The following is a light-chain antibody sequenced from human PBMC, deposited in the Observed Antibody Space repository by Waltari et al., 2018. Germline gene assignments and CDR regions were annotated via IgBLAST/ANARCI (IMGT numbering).Light chain of an antibody. CDR2: RAS. CDR3: QQYNSYST. J-gene: IGKJ1*01. CDR1: QSINTW. Sequence: DIQMTQSPSTLSASVGDRVIITCRASQSINTWLAWYQQKPGKAPKVLIYRASSLEVGVPSRFSGSGSGTEFTLTISGLQPDDVATYYCQQYNSYSTFGQGTRVEIK. V-gene: IGKV1-5*03.